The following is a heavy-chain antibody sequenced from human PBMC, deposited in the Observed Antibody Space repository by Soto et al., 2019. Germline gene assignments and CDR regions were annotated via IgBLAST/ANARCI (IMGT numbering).Heavy chain of an antibody. CDR3: AGTYTSSSYVYLDD. J-gene: IGHJ4*02. D-gene: IGHD6-13*01. CDR1: GGFMSSYY. CDR2: IYTGGYT. Sequence: SETLSLTCTVSGGFMSSYYWGWIRQPAGKGLEWIGRIYTGGYTHYNPCLRSRVTMSVDTSKSQVSLKLSPVTAADTAVYYCAGTYTSSSYVYLDDWGRGTLVTVSS. V-gene: IGHV4-4*07.